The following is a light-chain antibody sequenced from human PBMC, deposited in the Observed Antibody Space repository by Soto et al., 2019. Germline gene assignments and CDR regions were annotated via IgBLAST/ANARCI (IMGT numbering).Light chain of an antibody. Sequence: DIQMTQSPSSMSASVGDRVTITCRASQSISAYLNWYQQKPGKAPKLLIYAASSLQSGVPSRFSGSGSGTDFTLTISSLQSEDFAVYYCQQYNDWPCTFGPGTKVDIK. J-gene: IGKJ3*01. CDR2: AAS. V-gene: IGKV1-39*01. CDR1: QSISAY. CDR3: QQYNDWPCT.